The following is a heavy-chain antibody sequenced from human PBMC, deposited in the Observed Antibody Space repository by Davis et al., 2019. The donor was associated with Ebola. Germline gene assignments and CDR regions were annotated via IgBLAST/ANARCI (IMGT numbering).Heavy chain of an antibody. CDR2: ISSVGST. CDR3: ASPAPGRYYYGMDV. J-gene: IGHJ6*02. V-gene: IGHV3-23*01. Sequence: PGGSLRLSCAASGFTFDDYAMHWVRQAPGKGLEWVSGISSVGSTYYAGSVKGRFTISRDNSKNSVYLQMNTLRADDTAVYYCASPAPGRYYYGMDVWGQGTTVTVSS. CDR1: GFTFDDYA.